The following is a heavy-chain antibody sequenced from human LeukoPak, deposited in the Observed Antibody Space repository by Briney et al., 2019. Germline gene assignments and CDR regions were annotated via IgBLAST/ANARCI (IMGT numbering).Heavy chain of an antibody. J-gene: IGHJ5*02. Sequence: RRSLRLSCAASGFTFSSYGMHWVRQAPGKGLEWVAVISYDGSNKYYADSVKGRFTISRDNSKNTLYLQMNSLRAEDTAVYYCAKDLSYANWFDPWGQGTLVTVSS. V-gene: IGHV3-30*18. CDR2: ISYDGSNK. CDR3: AKDLSYANWFDP. D-gene: IGHD1-26*01. CDR1: GFTFSSYG.